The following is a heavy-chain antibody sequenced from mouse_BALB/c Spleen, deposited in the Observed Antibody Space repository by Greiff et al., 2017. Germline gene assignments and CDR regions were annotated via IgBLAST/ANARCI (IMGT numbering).Heavy chain of an antibody. CDR3: ARYTVVAEFDY. D-gene: IGHD1-1*01. J-gene: IGHJ2*01. CDR2: ISSGSSTI. V-gene: IGHV5-17*02. Sequence: EVKLQESGGGLVQPGGSRKLSCAASGFTFSSFGMHWVRQAPEKGLEWVAYISSGSSTIYYADTVKGRFTISRDNPKNTLFLQMTSRRSEDTAMYYCARYTVVAEFDYWGQGTTLTVSS. CDR1: GFTFSSFG.